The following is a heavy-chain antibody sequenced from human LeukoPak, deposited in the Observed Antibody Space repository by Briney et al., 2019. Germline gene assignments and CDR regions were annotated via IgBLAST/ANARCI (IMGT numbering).Heavy chain of an antibody. J-gene: IGHJ4*02. CDR2: IIPIFGIA. CDR3: ARDLSEMATRVGFDY. Sequence: SVKVSCKASGGTFTSYAISWVRQAPGQGLEWMGRIIPIFGIANYAQKFQGRVTITADKSTSTAYMELSSLRSEDTAVYYCARDLSEMATRVGFDYWGQGTLVSVSS. V-gene: IGHV1-69*04. CDR1: GGTFTSYA. D-gene: IGHD5-24*01.